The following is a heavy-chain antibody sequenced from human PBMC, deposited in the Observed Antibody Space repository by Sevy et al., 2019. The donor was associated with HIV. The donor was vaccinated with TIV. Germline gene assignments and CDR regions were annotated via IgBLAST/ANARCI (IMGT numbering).Heavy chain of an antibody. CDR2: IKQDGSEK. J-gene: IGHJ4*02. V-gene: IGHV3-7*01. D-gene: IGHD3-22*01. CDR1: GFTFSSYW. CDR3: ARGEYYESSGYYY. Sequence: GGSLRRSCAASGFTFSSYWMNWVRQAPGKGLEWVANIKQDGSEKYYVDSVKGRFTISKDNAKNSLYLQMDSLRAEDTAVYYCARGEYYESSGYYYWGQGTLVTVSS.